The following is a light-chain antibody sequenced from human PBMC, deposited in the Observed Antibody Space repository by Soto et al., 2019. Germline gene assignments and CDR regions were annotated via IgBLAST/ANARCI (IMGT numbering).Light chain of an antibody. CDR3: QQSYNTPLT. CDR1: QSINSY. CDR2: AAS. Sequence: DIQMTQSPSSMSASVGGRVTITCRASQSINSYLNWYQQKPGKAPKLLIYAASSLQSGVPSRFSGSGSGTDFTLTISSLQPEDFATYYCQQSYNTPLTFGGGTKVDIK. V-gene: IGKV1-39*01. J-gene: IGKJ4*01.